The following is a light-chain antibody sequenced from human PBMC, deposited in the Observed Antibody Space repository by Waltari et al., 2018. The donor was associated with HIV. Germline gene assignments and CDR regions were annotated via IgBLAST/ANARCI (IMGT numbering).Light chain of an antibody. CDR1: SSTLGINP. CDR3: GTWDSSLSVLV. Sequence: QSVLTQPPAVSAATSQMLTIPFPGNSSTLGINPLSCYQHLPRTAPKLPIYDNNKRPSGIPDRFSGSKSGTAATLGITGLQTADEADYYCGTWDSSLSVLVFGGGTKLTVL. CDR2: DNN. J-gene: IGLJ2*01. V-gene: IGLV1-51*01.